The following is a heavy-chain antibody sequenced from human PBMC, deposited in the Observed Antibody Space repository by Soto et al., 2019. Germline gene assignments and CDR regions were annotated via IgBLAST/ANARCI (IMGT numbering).Heavy chain of an antibody. J-gene: IGHJ6*02. D-gene: IGHD3-10*01. Sequence: QVHLVQSGAEVKKPGSSVRVSCKASGDTVSSYGIIWVRQAPGQGLECMGGILPMLGTANYAQKFKGRVTIKADESATMTYMELSCLRTAISDSSYCEGCGYNPRGYYYGIDVWGQGAPFTVCS. CDR1: GDTVSSYG. CDR3: EGCGYNPRGYYYGIDV. CDR2: ILPMLGTA. V-gene: IGHV1-69*12.